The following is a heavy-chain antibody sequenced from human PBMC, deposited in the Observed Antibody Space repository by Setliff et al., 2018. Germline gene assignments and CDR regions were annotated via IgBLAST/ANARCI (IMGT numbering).Heavy chain of an antibody. Sequence: GGSLRLSCAASGFTVSSNYMSWVRQAPGKGLEWVSVIYSGGSTYYADSVKGRFTISRDNSKNTLYLQMNSLRAEDTAVYYCARSRTGEYSSGWLNWFDPWGQGTLVTVSS. CDR2: IYSGGST. CDR3: ARSRTGEYSSGWLNWFDP. D-gene: IGHD6-19*01. V-gene: IGHV3-66*01. J-gene: IGHJ5*02. CDR1: GFTVSSNY.